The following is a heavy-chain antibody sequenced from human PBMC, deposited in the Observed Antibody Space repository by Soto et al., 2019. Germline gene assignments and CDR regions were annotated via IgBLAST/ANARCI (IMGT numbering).Heavy chain of an antibody. CDR1: GFTFDDYA. CDR2: ISWNSGSI. D-gene: IGHD3-9*01. Sequence: EVQLVESGGGLVQPGRSLRLSCAASGFTFDDYAMHWVRQAPGKGLEWVSGISWNSGSIGYADSVKGRFTISRDNAKNSLYLQMNSLRAEDTALYYCAKARAYDILTGYYNAIDYWGQGTLVTVSS. J-gene: IGHJ4*02. V-gene: IGHV3-9*01. CDR3: AKARAYDILTGYYNAIDY.